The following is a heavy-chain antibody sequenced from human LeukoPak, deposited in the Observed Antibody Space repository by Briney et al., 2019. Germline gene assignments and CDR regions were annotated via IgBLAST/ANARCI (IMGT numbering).Heavy chain of an antibody. J-gene: IGHJ5*02. CDR2: IYTSGST. CDR1: GGSISSGSYY. Sequence: SETLSLTCTVSGGSISSGSYYWSWIRQPAGKGLEWIGRIYTSGSTNYNPSLKSRVTISVDTSKNQFSLKLSSVTAADTAVYYCARGWGSSWYGAYNWFDPWGQGTLVTVSS. CDR3: ARGWGSSWYGAYNWFDP. D-gene: IGHD6-13*01. V-gene: IGHV4-61*02.